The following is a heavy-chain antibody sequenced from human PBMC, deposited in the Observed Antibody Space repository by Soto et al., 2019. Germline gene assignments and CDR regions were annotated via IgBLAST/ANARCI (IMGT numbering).Heavy chain of an antibody. CDR1: GGTFSSYA. V-gene: IGHV1-69*13. CDR2: IIPIFGTA. D-gene: IGHD1-26*01. J-gene: IGHJ6*02. Sequence: GASVKVSCKASGGTFSSYAISWVRQAPGQGLEWMGGIIPIFGTANYAQKFQGRVTITADESTSTAYMELSSLRSEDTAVYYCARDRLRELLGAVGYYYYGMDVWGQGTTVTVSS. CDR3: ARDRLRELLGAVGYYYYGMDV.